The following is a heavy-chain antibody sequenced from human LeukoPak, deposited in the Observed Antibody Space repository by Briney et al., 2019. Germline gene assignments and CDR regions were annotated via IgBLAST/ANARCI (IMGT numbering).Heavy chain of an antibody. CDR3: ARGKYSSSWYSYYYYYGMDV. J-gene: IGHJ6*02. CDR1: GYTFTSYG. V-gene: IGHV1-18*01. D-gene: IGHD6-13*01. CDR2: ISAYNGNT. Sequence: ASVKVSCKASGYTFTSYGISWVRQAPGQGLEWMGWISAYNGNTNYAQKLQGRVTMTRNTSISTAYMELSSLRSEDTAVYYCARGKYSSSWYSYYYYYGMDVWGQGTTVTVSS.